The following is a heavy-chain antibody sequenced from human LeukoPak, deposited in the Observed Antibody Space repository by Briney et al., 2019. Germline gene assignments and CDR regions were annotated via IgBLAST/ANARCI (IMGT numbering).Heavy chain of an antibody. J-gene: IGHJ5*02. V-gene: IGHV4-39*01. D-gene: IGHD4-17*01. CDR2: IYYSGST. CDR1: GGSISSSSYY. CDR3: ARRIDPYGEINWFDP. Sequence: SETLSLTCTVSGGSISSSSYYWGWIRQPPGKGLEWIGSIYYSGSTYYNPSLKSRVTISVDTSKNQFSLKLSSVTAADTAVYYCARRIDPYGEINWFDPWGQGTLVTVSS.